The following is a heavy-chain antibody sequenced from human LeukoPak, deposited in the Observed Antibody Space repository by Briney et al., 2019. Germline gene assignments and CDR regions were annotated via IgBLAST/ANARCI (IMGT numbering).Heavy chain of an antibody. CDR3: AKSWYSSGWWPDY. V-gene: IGHV3-23*01. Sequence: QSWGFLRLSCAGSGFTFSSYAMSLVRQAPGEGVGWGSAISGSGGSTYYADSVKGRFTISRDNSKNTLYLQMNSLRAEDTAVYYCAKSWYSSGWWPDYWGQGTLVTVSS. J-gene: IGHJ4*02. CDR1: GFTFSSYA. D-gene: IGHD6-19*01. CDR2: ISGSGGST.